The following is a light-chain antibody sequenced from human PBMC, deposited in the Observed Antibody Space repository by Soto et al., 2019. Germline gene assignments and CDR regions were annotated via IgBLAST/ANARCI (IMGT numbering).Light chain of an antibody. CDR1: QTVSSN. CDR2: GAS. J-gene: IGKJ2*01. V-gene: IGKV3-15*01. CDR3: QQYHNWPPQYT. Sequence: EIVMTQSPATLSVSPGERATLSCRASQTVSSNLAWYQQKPGQAPRLLIHGASTRATGVPARFSGSGSGTEFTLTMSSLQSEDFAGYYCQQYHNWPPQYTFGQGTKLQI.